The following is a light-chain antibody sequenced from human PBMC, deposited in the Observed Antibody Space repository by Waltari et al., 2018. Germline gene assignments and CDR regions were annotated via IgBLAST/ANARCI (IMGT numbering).Light chain of an antibody. J-gene: IGLJ3*02. CDR1: SSNIEHNY. CDR2: DDY. CDR3: GTWDSSLKAVV. V-gene: IGLV1-51*01. Sequence: QSVLTQPPSVSAAPGQKVTVSCSGSSSNIEHNYVSWYQQLPGTAPKLLIYDDYERPSGIPDRLAGSKSGTSATLGITGLQTGDEADYYCGTWDSSLKAVVFGGGTKLTVL.